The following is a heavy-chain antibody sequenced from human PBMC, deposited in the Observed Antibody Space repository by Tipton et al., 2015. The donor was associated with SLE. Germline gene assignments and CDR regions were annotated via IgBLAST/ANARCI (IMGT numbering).Heavy chain of an antibody. D-gene: IGHD3-3*01. J-gene: IGHJ4*02. CDR2: IYHGGTT. CDR1: GGSISSGSYY. CDR3: ARERGNYDFWSGPHYFDS. V-gene: IGHV4-39*07. Sequence: TLSLTCTVSGGSISSGSYYWSWIRQPPGKGLEWIGTIYHGGTTYYNPSLKSRLVISLDTSKNHFSLRLSSVTAADTAVYYCARERGNYDFWSGPHYFDSWGQGTLVTVSS.